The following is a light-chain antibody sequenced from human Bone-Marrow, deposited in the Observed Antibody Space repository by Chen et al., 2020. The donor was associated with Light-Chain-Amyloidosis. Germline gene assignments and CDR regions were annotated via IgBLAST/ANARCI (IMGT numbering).Light chain of an antibody. J-gene: IGLJ1*01. CDR1: RSNIGINY. CDR3: EAWDGGRSGGI. CDR2: RNN. Sequence: QSVLTQPPSASGTPGQRVTISCSGARSNIGINYVYWYQHFPGAAPNLLIHRNNQRPSGVPDRFAASKAGTGDNQAVGGLRTAEGADYYGEAWDGGRSGGIFGTGTKVVV. V-gene: IGLV1-47*01.